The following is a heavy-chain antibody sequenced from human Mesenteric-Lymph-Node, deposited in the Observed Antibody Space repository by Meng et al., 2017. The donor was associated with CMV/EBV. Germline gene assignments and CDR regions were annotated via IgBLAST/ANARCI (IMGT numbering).Heavy chain of an antibody. V-gene: IGHV3-23*01. CDR1: GFTFTTYW. J-gene: IGHJ5*02. D-gene: IGHD1-7*01. CDR3: AGADNWNYLDS. Sequence: GGSLRLSCEASGFTFTTYWMSWVRQAPGKGLEWVSTISGGGSGTYYTDSVKGRFTISTDYSKNTLYLQMNSLRVEDTAIYYCAGADNWNYLDSWGQGTLVTVSS. CDR2: ISGGGSGT.